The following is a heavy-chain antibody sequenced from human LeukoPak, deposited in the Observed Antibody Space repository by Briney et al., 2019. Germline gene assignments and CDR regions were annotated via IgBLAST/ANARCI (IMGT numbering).Heavy chain of an antibody. V-gene: IGHV3-7*01. J-gene: IGHJ3*01. CDR1: GFTFRTYA. CDR2: IKEDGSVK. CDR3: ARQWGWFPTGWWLDTLDV. Sequence: GGSLRLSCVASGFTFRTYAMSWVRQAPGKGLEWVANIKEDGSVKNYADSVKGRFTISRDNAKNSLYLEINCLRAEDTAVYYCARQWGWFPTGWWLDTLDVWGQGSMVIVSS. D-gene: IGHD2-15*01.